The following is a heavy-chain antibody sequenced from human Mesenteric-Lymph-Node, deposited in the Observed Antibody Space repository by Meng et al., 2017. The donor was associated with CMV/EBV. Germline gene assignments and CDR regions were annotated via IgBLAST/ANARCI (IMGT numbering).Heavy chain of an antibody. CDR3: ARLGVVPPTPFDY. Sequence: GESLKISCAASGFTFSSYWMSWVRQAPGKGLEWVASIKQDGSEKNYVDSVKGRFTISRDNAKNSLYLQMNSLRAEDTAVYYCARLGVVPPTPFDYWGQGTLVTVSS. J-gene: IGHJ4*02. CDR1: GFTFSSYW. V-gene: IGHV3-7*01. CDR2: IKQDGSEK. D-gene: IGHD2-2*01.